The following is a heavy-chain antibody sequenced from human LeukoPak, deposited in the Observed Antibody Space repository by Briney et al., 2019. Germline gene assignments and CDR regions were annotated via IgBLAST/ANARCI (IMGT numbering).Heavy chain of an antibody. CDR2: IKQDGSEE. D-gene: IGHD3-10*01. J-gene: IGHJ4*02. Sequence: GGSLRLSCAASGFTFSSYGLSWVRQAPGKGLEWVANIKQDGSEEYYVDSVKGRFTISRDNAKNSLYLQMNSLRAEDTAVYYCARVDYYGSGSYVFDYWGQGTLVTVSS. CDR1: GFTFSSYG. CDR3: ARVDYYGSGSYVFDY. V-gene: IGHV3-7*01.